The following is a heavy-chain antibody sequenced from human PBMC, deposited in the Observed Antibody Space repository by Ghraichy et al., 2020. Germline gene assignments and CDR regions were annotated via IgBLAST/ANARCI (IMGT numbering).Heavy chain of an antibody. CDR2: INAGNGNT. CDR3: ARGACVNLWYSSSWETKGCYFDY. J-gene: IGHJ4*02. V-gene: IGHV1-3*01. Sequence: ASVKVSCKASGYTFTSYAMHWVRQAPGQRLEWMGWINAGNGNTKYSQKFQGRVTITRDTSASTAYMELSSLRSEDTAVYYCARGACVNLWYSSSWETKGCYFDYWGQGTLVTVSS. D-gene: IGHD6-13*01. CDR1: GYTFTSYA.